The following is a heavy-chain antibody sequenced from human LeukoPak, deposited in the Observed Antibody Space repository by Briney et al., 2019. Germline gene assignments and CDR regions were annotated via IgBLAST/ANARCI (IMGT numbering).Heavy chain of an antibody. V-gene: IGHV4-39*01. CDR3: ARLKAASSWDY. J-gene: IGHJ4*02. CDR1: GGSISSTSYY. CDR2: ISYSGST. D-gene: IGHD6-13*01. Sequence: SETLSLTCTVSGGSISSTSYYWGWIRQPPGKGLECIGSISYSGSTYYNPSLKSRVTISVDTSKNQFSLKVSSVTAADTAVYYCARLKAASSWDYWGQGTLVIVSS.